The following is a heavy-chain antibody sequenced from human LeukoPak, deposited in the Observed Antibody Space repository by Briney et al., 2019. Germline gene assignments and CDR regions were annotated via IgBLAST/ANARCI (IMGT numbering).Heavy chain of an antibody. CDR3: ARVDILTGYGSPNWFDP. J-gene: IGHJ5*02. CDR1: GYTFTSYD. V-gene: IGHV1-8*01. Sequence: ASVKVSCKASGYTFTSYDINWVRQATGQGLEWMGWMNPNSGNTGYAQKFQGRVTMTRNTSISTAYMELSSLRSEDTAVYYCARVDILTGYGSPNWFDPWGQGTLVTVSS. CDR2: MNPNSGNT. D-gene: IGHD3-9*01.